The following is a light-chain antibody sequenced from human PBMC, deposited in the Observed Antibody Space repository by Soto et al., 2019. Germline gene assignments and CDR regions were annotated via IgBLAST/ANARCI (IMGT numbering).Light chain of an antibody. J-gene: IGKJ4*01. V-gene: IGKV1-33*01. CDR2: DAS. CDR1: QDISKY. CDR3: QQYENPLLT. Sequence: DIQMTQSPSSQSASVGDRVIITCQASQDISKYLNWYQQKPGKAPKLLIYDASNLETGVPSRFSGSVSGTDFTFTISGLQPEDTATYYCQQYENPLLTFGGGTKVEIK.